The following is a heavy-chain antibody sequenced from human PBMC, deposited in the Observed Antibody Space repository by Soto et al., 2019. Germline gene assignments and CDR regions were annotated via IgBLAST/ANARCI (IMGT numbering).Heavy chain of an antibody. Sequence: GGSLRLSCAASGFTFSSYGMHWVRQAPGKGLEWVSGISWNSGSIGHADSVKGRFTISRDNAKNSLYLQMNSLRAEDTALYYCAKDVRYSGYDYLDYWGQGTLVTVSS. V-gene: IGHV3-9*01. CDR3: AKDVRYSGYDYLDY. CDR2: ISWNSGSI. D-gene: IGHD5-12*01. CDR1: GFTFSSYG. J-gene: IGHJ4*02.